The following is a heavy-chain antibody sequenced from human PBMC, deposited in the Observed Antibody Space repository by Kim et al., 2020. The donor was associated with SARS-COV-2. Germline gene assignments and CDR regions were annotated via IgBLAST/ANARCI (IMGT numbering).Heavy chain of an antibody. J-gene: IGHJ4*02. CDR3: ARRQFSSGWYYFDY. V-gene: IGHV3-74*01. CDR1: GFTFSSHW. D-gene: IGHD6-19*01. CDR2: INSDGRTT. Sequence: GGSLRLSCAASGFTFSSHWMHWVHQAPGKGLVWVSRINSDGRTTSYGDSVKGRFTISRDNAKNTLYLQMNSLRAEDTAVYYCARRQFSSGWYYFDYWGQGTLVTVSS.